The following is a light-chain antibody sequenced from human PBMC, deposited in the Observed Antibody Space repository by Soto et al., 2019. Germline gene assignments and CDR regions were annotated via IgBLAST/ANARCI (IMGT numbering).Light chain of an antibody. CDR1: SSDVGGYNY. CDR3: SSYTSSSTYV. J-gene: IGLJ1*01. CDR2: DVS. V-gene: IGLV2-14*01. Sequence: QSVLTQPASVSGSPGQSITISCTGTSSDVGGYNYVSWYQQHPGKAPKLMIYDVSNRPSGASNRFSGSKSGNTASLTISGLQAEDEADYYCSSYTSSSTYVFGTVTKVTV.